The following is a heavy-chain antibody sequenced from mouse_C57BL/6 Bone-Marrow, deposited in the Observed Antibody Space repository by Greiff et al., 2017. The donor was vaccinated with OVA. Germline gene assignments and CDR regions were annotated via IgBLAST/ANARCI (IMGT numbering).Heavy chain of an antibody. CDR3: SRDSYYSNYVGD. CDR2: ISDGGSYT. J-gene: IGHJ2*01. Sequence: EVKLMESGGGLVKPGGSLKLSCAASGFTFSSYAMSWVRQTPEKRLEWVATISDGGSYTYYPDNVKGRFTISRDNAKNNLYLQMSHLKSEATAIDYCSRDSYYSNYVGDWGQGTTLTVSS. D-gene: IGHD2-5*01. CDR1: GFTFSSYA. V-gene: IGHV5-4*01.